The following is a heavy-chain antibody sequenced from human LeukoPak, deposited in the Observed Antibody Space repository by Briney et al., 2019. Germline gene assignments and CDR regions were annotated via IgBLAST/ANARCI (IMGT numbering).Heavy chain of an antibody. V-gene: IGHV3-15*01. CDR1: GFIFANAW. J-gene: IGHJ4*02. CDR2: IKRESDGGTV. D-gene: IGHD3-16*02. Sequence: GGSLRLSCGVSGFIFANAWMNWVRQAPGKGLEWVGRIKRESDGGTVDYAAPLKGRFTISRDDSQNMAFLEMTNLKAEDTALYYCTTAWGDETDRYFDYWGQGTLVPVSS. CDR3: TTAWGDETDRYFDY.